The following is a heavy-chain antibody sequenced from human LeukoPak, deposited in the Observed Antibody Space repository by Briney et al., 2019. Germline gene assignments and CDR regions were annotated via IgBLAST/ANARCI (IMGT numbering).Heavy chain of an antibody. D-gene: IGHD6-6*01. J-gene: IGHJ4*02. CDR1: GFTFSSYS. CDR3: AREDSSSSGDY. Sequence: PGGSLRLSCAASGFTFSSYSMNWVRQAPGKGLEWVSSISSSSSYRYYADSVKGRLTISSDNAKNSLYLQMNSLRAEDTAVYYCAREDSSSSGDYWGQGTLVTVS. CDR2: ISSSSSYR. V-gene: IGHV3-21*01.